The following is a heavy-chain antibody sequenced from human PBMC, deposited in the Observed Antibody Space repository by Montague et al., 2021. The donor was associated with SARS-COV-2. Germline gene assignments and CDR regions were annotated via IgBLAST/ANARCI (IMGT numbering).Heavy chain of an antibody. V-gene: IGHV2-70*11. J-gene: IGHJ4*02. Sequence: PALVKPTQTLTLTCTFSGFSLSTNGMCVSWIRQPPGKALEWLARIDWDDDKYYSTSLKTRLTISKDTSKNQVVLTMTNMDPVDTATYYCVRLRPGGSLSGAMYYFDYWGQGTLVTVSS. CDR3: VRLRPGGSLSGAMYYFDY. D-gene: IGHD1-26*01. CDR2: IDWDDDK. CDR1: GFSLSTNGMC.